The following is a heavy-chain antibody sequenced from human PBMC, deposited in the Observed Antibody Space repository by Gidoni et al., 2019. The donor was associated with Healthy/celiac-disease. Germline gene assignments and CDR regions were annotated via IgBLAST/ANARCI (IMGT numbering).Heavy chain of an antibody. CDR1: GYTFTSYA. D-gene: IGHD2-15*01. J-gene: IGHJ3*02. Sequence: QVQLVQSGSELKKPGASVKVSCKASGYTFTSYAMNWVRQAPGQGLEWMGWINTNTGNPTYAQGFTGRFVFSLDTSVSTAYLQISSLKAEDTAVYYCARDTPEVVVVAATPEDHDAFDIWGQGTMVTVSS. CDR2: INTNTGNP. CDR3: ARDTPEVVVVAATPEDHDAFDI. V-gene: IGHV7-4-1*02.